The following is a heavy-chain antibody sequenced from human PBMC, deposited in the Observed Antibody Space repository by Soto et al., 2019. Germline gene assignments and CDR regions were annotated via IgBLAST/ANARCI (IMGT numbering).Heavy chain of an antibody. Sequence: GGSLRLSCAASGFTFSSYEMHWVRQSPGKGLEWISYISSTGSGTHYADSVKGRFTISRDNARNSLSLQMNSLRAEDTAIYYCVRDLHEPLPADVLQVANWGQGTQVTVS. D-gene: IGHD1-1*01. CDR1: GFTFSSYE. CDR2: ISSTGSGT. CDR3: VRDLHEPLPADVLQVAN. V-gene: IGHV3-48*03. J-gene: IGHJ4*02.